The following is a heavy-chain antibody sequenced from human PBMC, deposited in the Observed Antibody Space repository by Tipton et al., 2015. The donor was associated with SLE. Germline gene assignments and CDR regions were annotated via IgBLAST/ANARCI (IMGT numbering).Heavy chain of an antibody. CDR3: ARALPYQLLQDSLDA. V-gene: IGHV3-30*19. J-gene: IGHJ5*02. CDR1: GFMFSTYG. Sequence: SLRLSCAASGFMFSTYGMHWVRQAPGKGLEWVALILSDGSNTYYADSVKGRFTISRDNSEHTLFLQMNRLRYEDTAVYYCARALPYQLLQDSLDAWGQGTLVTVPS. CDR2: ILSDGSNT. D-gene: IGHD2-2*01.